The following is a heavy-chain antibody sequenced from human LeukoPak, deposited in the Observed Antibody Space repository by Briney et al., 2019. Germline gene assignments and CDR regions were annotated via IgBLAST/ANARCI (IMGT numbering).Heavy chain of an antibody. Sequence: GGSLRLSCAASGISVSSNYVTWVRQPPGKGLEWVSVIYSGGSTYYADSVKGRFTISRDNSKNMLYLQMNSLRVGDTAVYYCTDTVAGWGQGTLVTVSS. CDR2: IYSGGST. D-gene: IGHD4-23*01. J-gene: IGHJ4*02. CDR1: GISVSSNY. CDR3: TDTVAG. V-gene: IGHV3-53*05.